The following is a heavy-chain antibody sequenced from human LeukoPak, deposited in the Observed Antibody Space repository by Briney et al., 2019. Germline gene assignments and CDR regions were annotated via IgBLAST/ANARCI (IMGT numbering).Heavy chain of an antibody. V-gene: IGHV3-23*01. J-gene: IGHJ4*02. CDR1: GFTFNNYG. D-gene: IGHD1-26*01. CDR3: ALSGRELMTPNFDN. Sequence: GGSLRLSCAASGFTFNNYGMSWVRQAPGKGLEWVSAISGSGDSTYYADSVKGRFTIFRDYSKNTLYLQMNSLRAEDTAVYYCALSGRELMTPNFDNWGQGTPVTVSS. CDR2: ISGSGDST.